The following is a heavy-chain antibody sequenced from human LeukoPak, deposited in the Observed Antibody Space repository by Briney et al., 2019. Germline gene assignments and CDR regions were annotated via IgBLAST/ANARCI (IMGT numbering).Heavy chain of an antibody. CDR1: GXSFSGYY. Sequence: SETLSLTCAVYGXSFSGYYWSWIRQPPGKGPEWIGYIYYSGSTNYNPSLKSRVTISVDTSKNQFSLKLSSVTAADTAVYYCARGADSSGYYSIFYFDYWGQGTLVTVSS. J-gene: IGHJ4*02. CDR3: ARGADSSGYYSIFYFDY. CDR2: IYYSGST. V-gene: IGHV4-59*01. D-gene: IGHD3-22*01.